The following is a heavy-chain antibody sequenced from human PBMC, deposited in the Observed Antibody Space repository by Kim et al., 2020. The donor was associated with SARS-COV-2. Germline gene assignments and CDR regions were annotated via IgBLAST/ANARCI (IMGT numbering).Heavy chain of an antibody. V-gene: IGHV4-59*01. D-gene: IGHD3-3*01. CDR2: IYYSGST. CDR3: ARAPGVTIFGVVSSFDI. J-gene: IGHJ3*02. Sequence: SETLSLTCTVSGGSISSYYWSWIRQPPGKGLEWIGYIYYSGSTNYNPSPKSRVTISVDTSKNQFSLKLSSVTAADTAVYYCARAPGVTIFGVVSSFDIWGQGTMVTVSS. CDR1: GGSISSYY.